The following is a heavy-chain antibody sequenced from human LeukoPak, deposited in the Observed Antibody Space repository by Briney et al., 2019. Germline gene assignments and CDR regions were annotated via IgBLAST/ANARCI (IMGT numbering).Heavy chain of an antibody. CDR1: GFTFSSYG. CDR2: IWYDGSNK. J-gene: IGHJ4*02. V-gene: IGHV3-33*01. D-gene: IGHD6-13*01. CDR3: ARDLAAAGTTPVDY. Sequence: GRSLRLSCAASGFTFSSYGMHWVRQAPGKGLEWVAVIWYDGSNKYYADSVKGRFTISRDNSKNTLYLQVNSLRAEDTAVYYCARDLAAAGTTPVDYWGQGTLVTVSS.